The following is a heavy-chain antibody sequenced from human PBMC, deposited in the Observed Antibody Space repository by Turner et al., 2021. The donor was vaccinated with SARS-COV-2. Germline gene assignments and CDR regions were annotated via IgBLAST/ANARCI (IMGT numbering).Heavy chain of an antibody. Sequence: LVQSGGGLCQPGGSLRLSCAAAGFTCSSYWMHWVRQVPGKGLGWVSHLDSDGTNAAYADSVKGRFTISRDNTKNTLYLKMNSLRAEDTAVYLGAALAAPRDYWGQGTQVTVSS. V-gene: IGHV3-74*01. CDR1: GFTCSSYW. CDR2: LDSDGTNA. J-gene: IGHJ4*02. D-gene: IGHD2-15*01. CDR3: AALAAPRDY.